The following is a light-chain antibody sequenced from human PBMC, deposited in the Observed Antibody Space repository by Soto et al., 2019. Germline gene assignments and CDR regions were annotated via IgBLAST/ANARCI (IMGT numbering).Light chain of an antibody. V-gene: IGKV1-39*01. CDR3: QQSYATVRT. Sequence: DIPMTQSPSSRSTSVGDRVTITCRASQGISTFLNWYQQKPGKAPRLLIYAASRLQSGVPARFSGSGAETDFTLTITSLKPEDFGIYYCQQSYATVRTFGGGTKVEIK. CDR1: QGISTF. CDR2: AAS. J-gene: IGKJ4*01.